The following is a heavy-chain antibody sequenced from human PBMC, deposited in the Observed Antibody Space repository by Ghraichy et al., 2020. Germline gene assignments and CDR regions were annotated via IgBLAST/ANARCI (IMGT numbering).Heavy chain of an antibody. J-gene: IGHJ6*02. D-gene: IGHD3-16*01. V-gene: IGHV3-11*01. Sequence: LSLTCAASGFTFSDYYMSWIRQAPGKGLEWVSYISSSGSTIYYADSVKGRFTISRDNAKNSLCLQMNSLRAEDTAVYYCARFEGPPPSYYYYYYGMDVWGQGTTVTVSS. CDR1: GFTFSDYY. CDR3: ARFEGPPPSYYYYYYGMDV. CDR2: ISSSGSTI.